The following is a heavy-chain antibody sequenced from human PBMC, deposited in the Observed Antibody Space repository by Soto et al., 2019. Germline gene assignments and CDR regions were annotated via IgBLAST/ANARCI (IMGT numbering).Heavy chain of an antibody. V-gene: IGHV3-74*01. D-gene: IGHD2-21*02. J-gene: IGHJ5*02. Sequence: VHLVESGGGLVQPGGSLRLSCAASGFNFTNHWMHWVRQAPGKGLVRVSRITSDGKSKAYAESVKGRFAISRDNAKNTVYLQMNGLTVEDTAVYYCARESGDWPLNWFDPWGQGTLVTVSS. CDR1: GFNFTNHW. CDR3: ARESGDWPLNWFDP. CDR2: ITSDGKSK.